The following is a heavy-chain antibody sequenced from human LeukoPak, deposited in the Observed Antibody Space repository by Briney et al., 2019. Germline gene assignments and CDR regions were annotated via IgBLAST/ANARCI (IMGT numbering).Heavy chain of an antibody. J-gene: IGHJ4*02. Sequence: SETLSLTCTVSGGSISSSSYYWGWIRQPPGKGLEWIGSISYSGSTYYNPSLKSRVPISVDTSNNQFSLKLSSVTAADTAVYYCARSVDSLLNFDYWGQGTLVTVSS. CDR1: GGSISSSSYY. V-gene: IGHV4-39*01. D-gene: IGHD3-22*01. CDR3: ARSVDSLLNFDY. CDR2: ISYSGST.